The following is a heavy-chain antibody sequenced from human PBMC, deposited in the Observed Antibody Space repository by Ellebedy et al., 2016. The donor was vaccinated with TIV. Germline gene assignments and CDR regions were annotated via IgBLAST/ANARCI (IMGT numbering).Heavy chain of an antibody. J-gene: IGHJ4*02. V-gene: IGHV3-33*01. D-gene: IGHD4-17*01. CDR3: AREAWDGDYYVDY. Sequence: GESLKISCAASGFTFNTYGMHWVRQAPGKGLEWVAITWNDGSDKKYADSVKGRITISRDNSKNTLYLQMNSLRTEDTAVYYCAREAWDGDYYVDYWGQGTLVTVST. CDR1: GFTFNTYG. CDR2: TWNDGSDK.